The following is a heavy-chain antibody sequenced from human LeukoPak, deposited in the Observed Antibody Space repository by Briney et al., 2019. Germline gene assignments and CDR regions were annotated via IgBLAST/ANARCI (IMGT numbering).Heavy chain of an antibody. CDR3: ARMGLGIAAAGTNYYYGMDV. J-gene: IGHJ6*02. CDR1: GYSFTSYW. CDR2: IYPGDSDT. D-gene: IGHD6-13*01. V-gene: IGHV5-51*01. Sequence: GESLKISCKGSGYSFTSYWIGWVRQMPGKGLEWMGIIYPGDSDTRYSPSFQGQVPISADKSISTAYLQWSSLKASDTAMYYCARMGLGIAAAGTNYYYGMDVWGQGTTVTVSS.